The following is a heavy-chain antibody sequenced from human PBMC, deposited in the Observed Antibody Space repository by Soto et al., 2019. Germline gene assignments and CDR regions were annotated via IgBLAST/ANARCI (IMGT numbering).Heavy chain of an antibody. Sequence: EVQLLESGGGVVQPGGALRLSCAASGFSFSKFAVSWVRQAPGKGLEWVSAISGDGESTFYVDSVKGRFTISRDNSKNALFLQMNSLRVEDTAVYYCAAYCYTMTCTHFHGYSWGQGTQVTVSS. CDR1: GFSFSKFA. CDR2: ISGDGEST. D-gene: IGHD3-16*02. J-gene: IGHJ5*02. CDR3: AAYCYTMTCTHFHGYS. V-gene: IGHV3-23*01.